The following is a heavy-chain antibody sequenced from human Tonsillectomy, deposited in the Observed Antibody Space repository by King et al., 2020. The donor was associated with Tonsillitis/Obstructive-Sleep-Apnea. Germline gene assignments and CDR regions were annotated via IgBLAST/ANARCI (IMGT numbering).Heavy chain of an antibody. V-gene: IGHV2-5*02. CDR2: IYWDDDK. D-gene: IGHD4-11*01. CDR1: GVSLSTSGVG. CDR3: AHTWYDYSSSGYFDY. Sequence: ITLKESAPTLVKPTETLTLTCTFSGVSLSTSGVGVGWIRQPPGKALEWLATIYWDDDKPYSPSLESRLSITKDTSKNQVVLAMTNMDPVDTGTYYCAHTWYDYSSSGYFDYWGQGILVTVSS. J-gene: IGHJ4*02.